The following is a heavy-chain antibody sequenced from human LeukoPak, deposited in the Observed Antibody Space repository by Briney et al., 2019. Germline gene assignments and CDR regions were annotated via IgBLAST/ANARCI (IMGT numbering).Heavy chain of an antibody. Sequence: RPSETLSLTCAVYGGSFSGYYWSWIRQPPGKGLGWIGEINHSGSTNYNPSLKSRVTISVDTSKNQFSLKLSSVTAADTAVYYCARRFLSVYSRLNWFDPWGQGTLVTVSS. V-gene: IGHV4-34*01. CDR3: ARRFLSVYSRLNWFDP. D-gene: IGHD3-3*01. CDR2: INHSGST. CDR1: GGSFSGYY. J-gene: IGHJ5*02.